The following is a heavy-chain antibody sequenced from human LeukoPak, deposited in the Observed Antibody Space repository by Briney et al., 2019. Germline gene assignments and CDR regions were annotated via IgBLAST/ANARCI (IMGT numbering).Heavy chain of an antibody. CDR1: GGSISSSSYY. V-gene: IGHV4-39*01. CDR2: IYYSGST. J-gene: IGHJ4*02. D-gene: IGHD3-22*01. Sequence: KPSETLSLTCTVSGGSISSSSYYWGWIRQPPGKGLEWIGSIYYSGSTYYNPSLKSRVTISVDTSKNQFSLKLSSVTAADTAVYYCARHAPRITMIVVVITPYYFDYWGQGTLVTVSS. CDR3: ARHAPRITMIVVVITPYYFDY.